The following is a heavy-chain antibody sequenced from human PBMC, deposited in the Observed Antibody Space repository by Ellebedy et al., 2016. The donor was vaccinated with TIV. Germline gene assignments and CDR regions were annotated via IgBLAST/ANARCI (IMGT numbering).Heavy chain of an antibody. Sequence: GESLKISCAASGFTFSSYAMHWVRQAPGKGPEWVAVISYDGSNKYYADSVKGRFTISRDNSKNTLYLQMNSLRAEDTAVYYCARDEVRYSSGWFTSFDYWGQGTLVTVSS. CDR1: GFTFSSYA. V-gene: IGHV3-30-3*01. D-gene: IGHD6-19*01. CDR2: ISYDGSNK. CDR3: ARDEVRYSSGWFTSFDY. J-gene: IGHJ4*02.